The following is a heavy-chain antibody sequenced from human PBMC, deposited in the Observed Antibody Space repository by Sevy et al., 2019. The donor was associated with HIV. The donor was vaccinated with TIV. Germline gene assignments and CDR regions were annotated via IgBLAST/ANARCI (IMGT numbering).Heavy chain of an antibody. CDR1: GFTFSSCG. Sequence: GGSLRLSCAASGFTFSSCGMHWVRQAPGKGLEWVAVIWYDGSNKYYADSVKGRFTISRDNSKNTLYLQMNSLRAEDTAVYYCARTRDGYNYGYYFDYWGQGTLVTV. V-gene: IGHV3-33*01. CDR2: IWYDGSNK. J-gene: IGHJ4*02. D-gene: IGHD5-12*01. CDR3: ARTRDGYNYGYYFDY.